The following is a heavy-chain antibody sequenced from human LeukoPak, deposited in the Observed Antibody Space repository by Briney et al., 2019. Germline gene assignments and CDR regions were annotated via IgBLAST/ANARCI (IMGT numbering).Heavy chain of an antibody. J-gene: IGHJ4*02. CDR3: ARSYYGSGRYGPQFDY. V-gene: IGHV4-59*01. D-gene: IGHD3-10*01. CDR1: GGSISSYY. Sequence: SETLSLTCTVSGGSISSYYWSWVRQSPGKGLDWIGYIYYSGSTKYNPSLKSRVTISVDTSKNQFSLKLSSVTAADTAVYYCARSYYGSGRYGPQFDYWGQGTLVTVSS. CDR2: IYYSGST.